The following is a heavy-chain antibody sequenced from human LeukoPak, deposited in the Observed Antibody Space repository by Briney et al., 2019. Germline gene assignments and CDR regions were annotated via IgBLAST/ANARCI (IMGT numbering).Heavy chain of an antibody. CDR3: AKDLRCSSTSCPSSGALDI. J-gene: IGHJ3*02. D-gene: IGHD2-2*01. CDR1: GFTFSIYA. Sequence: RGSLTLSCAASGFTFSIYAMSWVSQAPGKWLEWVSAISGSGGSTYYADSVKGRFTISRDNSKNKLYLQMNSLRAEDTAVYYCAKDLRCSSTSCPSSGALDIWGQGTMVTVSS. CDR2: ISGSGGST. V-gene: IGHV3-23*01.